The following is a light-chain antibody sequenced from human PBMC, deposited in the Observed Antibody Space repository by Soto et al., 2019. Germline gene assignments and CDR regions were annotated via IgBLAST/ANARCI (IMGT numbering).Light chain of an antibody. CDR1: QSISNF. Sequence: DIQMTQSPSSLSASVGDRVTITCRASQSISNFLNWYQQKPGKAPKVLIYAASSLQGGVPSRFSGSGSGTDFTLTISSLQPEDFATYYCQQTYSTSWTFGQGTKVEI. V-gene: IGKV1-39*01. CDR2: AAS. J-gene: IGKJ1*01. CDR3: QQTYSTSWT.